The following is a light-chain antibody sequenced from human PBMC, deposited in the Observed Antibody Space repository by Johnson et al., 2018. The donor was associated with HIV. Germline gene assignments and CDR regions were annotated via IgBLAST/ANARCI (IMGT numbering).Light chain of an antibody. CDR3: GAWDSSLSAYV. CDR1: SSNIGNNY. CDR2: DNN. V-gene: IGLV1-51*01. J-gene: IGLJ1*01. Sequence: QSVLTQPPSVSAAPGQKVTISCSGSSSNIGNNYVSWYQQLPGTAPKLLIYDNNKRPSGIPDRFSGSKSGTSATLGITGLQTGDEADYYCGAWDSSLSAYVFGTGTHVTV.